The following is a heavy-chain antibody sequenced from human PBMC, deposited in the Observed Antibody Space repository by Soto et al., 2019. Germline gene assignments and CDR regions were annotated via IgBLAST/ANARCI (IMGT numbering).Heavy chain of an antibody. D-gene: IGHD3-3*01. CDR2: IYYSGST. J-gene: IGHJ4*02. Sequence: QVQLQESGPGLVKPSQTLSLTCTVSGGSISSGDYYWSWIHQPPGKGLEWIGYIYYSGSTYYNPSLKSRVTISVDTSKNQFSLKLSSVTAADTAVYYCARGSYYDFWSGSLAFDYWGQGTLVTVSS. V-gene: IGHV4-30-4*01. CDR1: GGSISSGDYY. CDR3: ARGSYYDFWSGSLAFDY.